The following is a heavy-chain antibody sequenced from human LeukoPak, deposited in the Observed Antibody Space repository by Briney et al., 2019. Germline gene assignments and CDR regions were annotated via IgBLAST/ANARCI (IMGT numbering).Heavy chain of an antibody. CDR1: GFTFSSYG. CDR3: AKDPSMSSPDDY. Sequence: PGGSLRLSCAASGFTFSSYGMHWVRQAPGKGLEWVAFIRYDGSNKYYADSVKGRFTISRDNAKNTLYLQMNSLRAEDTAVYYCAKDPSMSSPDDYWGQGTLVTVSS. CDR2: IRYDGSNK. D-gene: IGHD6-13*01. J-gene: IGHJ4*02. V-gene: IGHV3-30*02.